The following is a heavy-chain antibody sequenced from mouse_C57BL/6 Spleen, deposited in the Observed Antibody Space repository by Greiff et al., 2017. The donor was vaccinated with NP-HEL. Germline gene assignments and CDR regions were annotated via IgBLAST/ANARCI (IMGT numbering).Heavy chain of an antibody. J-gene: IGHJ2*01. D-gene: IGHD1-1*01. Sequence: QVQLQQSGPELVKPGASVKLSCKASGYTFTSYGISWVKQRTGQGLEWIGEIYPRSGNTYYNEKFKGKATLTADKSSSTAYMELRSLTSEDSAVYFCARLLRGDFDYWGQGTTLTVSS. CDR2: IYPRSGNT. CDR3: ARLLRGDFDY. CDR1: GYTFTSYG. V-gene: IGHV1-81*01.